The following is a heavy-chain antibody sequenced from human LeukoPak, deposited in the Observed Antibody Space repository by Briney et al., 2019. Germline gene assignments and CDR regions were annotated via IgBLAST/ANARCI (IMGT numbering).Heavy chain of an antibody. D-gene: IGHD5-18*01. J-gene: IGHJ4*02. Sequence: GGSLRLSCAASRFTFSSYAMSWVRQAPGKGLEWVSVISSSSGGSTYYADSVKGRFTISRDNSKNTLYLQMNSLRAEDTAVYYCAKDQGASGYNYGRYFDCWGQGTLVTVSS. CDR3: AKDQGASGYNYGRYFDC. CDR2: ISSSSGGST. V-gene: IGHV3-23*01. CDR1: RFTFSSYA.